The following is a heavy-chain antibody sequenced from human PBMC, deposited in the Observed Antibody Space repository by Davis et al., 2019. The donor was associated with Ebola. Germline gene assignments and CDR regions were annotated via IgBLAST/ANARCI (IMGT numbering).Heavy chain of an antibody. Sequence: AASVKVSCKASGGTFSSYAISWVRQAPGQGLEWMGGIIPIFGTANYAQKFQGRVTITADESTSTAYMELSSLRSEDTAVYYCTTGLGYCTNGVCYTWPGYYGMDVWGQGTTVTVSS. V-gene: IGHV1-69*13. J-gene: IGHJ6*02. D-gene: IGHD2-8*01. CDR2: IIPIFGTA. CDR1: GGTFSSYA. CDR3: TTGLGYCTNGVCYTWPGYYGMDV.